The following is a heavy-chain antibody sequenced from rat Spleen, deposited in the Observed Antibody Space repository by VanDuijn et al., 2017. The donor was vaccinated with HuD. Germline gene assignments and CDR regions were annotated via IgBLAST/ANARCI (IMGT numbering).Heavy chain of an antibody. Sequence: EVQLQESGPGLVKPSQSLSLTCSVIGYSITSSLRWNWIRKLPGNKLEWMGYINSAGNTNYNPSLKSRISISRDTSKNQFFLQVNSVTTEDTATYFCARSDGTHYYLPFADWGQGTLVTVSS. CDR3: ARSDGTHYYLPFAD. CDR1: GYSITSSLR. V-gene: IGHV3-3*01. J-gene: IGHJ3*01. CDR2: INSAGNT. D-gene: IGHD1-12*02.